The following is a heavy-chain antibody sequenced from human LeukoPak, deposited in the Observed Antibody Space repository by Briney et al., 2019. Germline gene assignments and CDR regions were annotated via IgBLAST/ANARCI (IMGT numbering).Heavy chain of an antibody. V-gene: IGHV3-73*01. CDR3: TRPYYYDSSGSDY. CDR1: GFTVSSNY. J-gene: IGHJ4*02. CDR2: IRSKANSYAT. Sequence: GSLRLSCAASGFTVSSNYMSWVRQASGKGLEWVGRIRSKANSYATAYAASVKGRFTISRDDSKNTAYLQMNSLKTEDTAVYYCTRPYYYDSSGSDYWGQGTLVTVSS. D-gene: IGHD3-22*01.